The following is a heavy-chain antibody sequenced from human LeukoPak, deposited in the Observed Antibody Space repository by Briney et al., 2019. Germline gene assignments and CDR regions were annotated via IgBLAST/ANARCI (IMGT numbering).Heavy chain of an antibody. CDR2: INPSGGST. Sequence: ASVKVSCKASEYTFTNYYMHWVRQAPGQGPEWMGIINPSGGSTSYAQKFQGRVTMTRDTSTSTVYMELSSLRYEDTAVYYCARATTTNYFFHYWGQGTLVTVPS. V-gene: IGHV1-46*03. J-gene: IGHJ4*02. CDR1: EYTFTNYY. CDR3: ARATTTNYFFHY. D-gene: IGHD1-26*01.